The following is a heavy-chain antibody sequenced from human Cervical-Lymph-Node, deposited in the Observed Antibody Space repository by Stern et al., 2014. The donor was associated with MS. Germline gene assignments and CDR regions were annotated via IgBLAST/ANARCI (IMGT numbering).Heavy chain of an antibody. CDR3: ARDGMTAATDYFDF. D-gene: IGHD6-13*01. CDR2: IHPNGGRT. CDR1: GYSFTSYY. Sequence: VQLVQSGAEVKKPGASVTVSCKASGYSFTSYYMHWVRQAPGQGLEWMGIIHPNGGRTNYAQKFQDRVTMTRDTSTSTVYMEMSSLRSEDTALYYCARDGMTAATDYFDFWGQGTVVTVSS. V-gene: IGHV1-46*01. J-gene: IGHJ4*02.